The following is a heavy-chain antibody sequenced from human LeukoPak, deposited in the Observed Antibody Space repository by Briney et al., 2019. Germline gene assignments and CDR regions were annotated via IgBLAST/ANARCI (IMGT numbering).Heavy chain of an antibody. CDR1: GFTFSSYE. J-gene: IGHJ4*02. V-gene: IGHV3-48*03. CDR3: ARDFPYGDYEDHFDY. D-gene: IGHD4-17*01. Sequence: GGSLRLSCAASGFTFSSYEMNWVRQAPGKGLEWVSYISSSGSTIYYADSVKGRFTISRDNAKNSLYLQTNSLRAEDTAVYYCARDFPYGDYEDHFDYCGQGTLVTVSS. CDR2: ISSSGSTI.